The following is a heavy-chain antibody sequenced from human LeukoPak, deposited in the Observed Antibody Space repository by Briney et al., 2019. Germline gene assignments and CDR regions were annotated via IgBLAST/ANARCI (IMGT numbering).Heavy chain of an antibody. CDR1: GFTFSGSA. CDR3: TSTDLEYYYDSSGYQTPDY. Sequence: GGSLRLSCAASGFTFSGSAMHWVRQASGKGLEWVGRIRSKANSYATAYAASVKGRFTISRDDSKSTAYLQMNSLKTEDTAVYYCTSTDLEYYYDSSGYQTPDYWGQGTLVTVSS. V-gene: IGHV3-73*01. CDR2: IRSKANSYAT. J-gene: IGHJ4*02. D-gene: IGHD3-22*01.